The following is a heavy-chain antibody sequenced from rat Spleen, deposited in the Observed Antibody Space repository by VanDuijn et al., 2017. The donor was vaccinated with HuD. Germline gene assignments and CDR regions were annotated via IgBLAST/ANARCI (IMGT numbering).Heavy chain of an antibody. D-gene: IGHD1-9*01. CDR1: GFTFSDYN. CDR2: ISYGDSSGHSST. V-gene: IGHV5-7*01. Sequence: EVHLVESGGGLVQPGRSLKLSCAASGFTFSDYNMAWVRQAPKKGLEWVATISYGDSSGHSSTYYRDSVKGRVTISRDNAKSTLSLQMDSLRSEDTASYYCVRHGYTRCYFDYWGQGVMVTVSS. CDR3: VRHGYTRCYFDY. J-gene: IGHJ2*01.